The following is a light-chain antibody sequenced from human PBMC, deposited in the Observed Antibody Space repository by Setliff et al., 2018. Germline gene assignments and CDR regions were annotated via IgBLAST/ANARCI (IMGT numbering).Light chain of an antibody. CDR1: SSDVGGYNY. CDR2: EVS. V-gene: IGLV2-8*01. CDR3: SSYAGSNNPYV. Sequence: QSVLTQPPSASGSPGQSVTIPCTGTSSDVGGYNYVSWYQQHPGKAPKLMIYEVSKRPSGVPDRFSGSKSGNTASLTVSGLQAEDEADYYCSSYAGSNNPYVFGTGTKVTV. J-gene: IGLJ1*01.